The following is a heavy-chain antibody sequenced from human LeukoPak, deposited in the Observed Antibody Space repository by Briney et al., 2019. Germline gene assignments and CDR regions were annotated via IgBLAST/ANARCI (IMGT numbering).Heavy chain of an antibody. CDR2: IYSGGST. CDR1: GFTVSSNY. D-gene: IGHD2/OR15-2a*01. V-gene: IGHV3-53*01. J-gene: IGHJ4*02. CDR3: ARAGQNYFDY. Sequence: PGGSLRLSCAASGFTVSSNYMSWVRQAPGKGLEWVSVIYSGGSTYYADSVKGRSIISRDNSKNTLYLQMNSLRAEDTAVYYCARAGQNYFDYWGQGTLVTVSS.